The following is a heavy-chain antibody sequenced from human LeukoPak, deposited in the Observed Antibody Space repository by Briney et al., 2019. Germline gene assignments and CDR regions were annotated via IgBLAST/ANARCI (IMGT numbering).Heavy chain of an antibody. V-gene: IGHV3-30*02. CDR3: AKAPGYCSGGSCYRFDY. J-gene: IGHJ4*02. Sequence: GGSLRLSCAASGFTFNTYGMHWVRQAPGKGLEWVAFIRYDGSNKYYADSVKGRFTISRDNSKNTLYLQMNSLRAEDTAVYYCAKAPGYCSGGSCYRFDYWGQGTPVTVSS. CDR1: GFTFNTYG. CDR2: IRYDGSNK. D-gene: IGHD2-15*01.